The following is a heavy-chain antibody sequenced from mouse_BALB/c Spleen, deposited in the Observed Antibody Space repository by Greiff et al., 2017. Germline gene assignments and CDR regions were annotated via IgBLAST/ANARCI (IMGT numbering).Heavy chain of an antibody. CDR2: ISNGGGST. CDR3: ARRDYYGPFDY. J-gene: IGHJ2*01. V-gene: IGHV5-12-2*01. D-gene: IGHD1-2*01. CDR1: GFTFSSYT. Sequence: EVKLVESGGGLVQPGGSLKLSCAASGFTFSSYTMSWVRQTPEKRLEWVAYISNGGGSTYYPDTVKGRFTISRDNAKNTLYLQMSSLKSEDTAMYYCARRDYYGPFDYWGQGTTLTVSS.